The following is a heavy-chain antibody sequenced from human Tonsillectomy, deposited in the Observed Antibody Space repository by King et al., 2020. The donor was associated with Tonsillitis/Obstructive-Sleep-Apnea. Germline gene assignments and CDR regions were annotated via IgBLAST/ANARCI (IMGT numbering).Heavy chain of an antibody. CDR3: ARGAGYFWRGPVNWFDP. D-gene: IGHD3-3*01. CDR1: GYTFTRFA. V-gene: IGHV7-4-1*02. J-gene: IGHJ5*02. CDR2: INTNTGNP. Sequence: QLVQSGSELKKPGASVKVSCKASGYTFTRFAMNWVRQAPGQGLEWMGWINTNTGNPTYAQGFTGRFVFSLDTSISTTYLQISSLKAEDTAVYYCARGAGYFWRGPVNWFDPWGQGTLVTVSS.